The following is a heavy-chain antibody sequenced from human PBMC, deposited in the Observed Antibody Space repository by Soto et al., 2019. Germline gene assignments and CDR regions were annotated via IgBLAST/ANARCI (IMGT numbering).Heavy chain of an antibody. D-gene: IGHD3-16*01. V-gene: IGHV3-15*07. CDR2: IKGKIDGETV. CDR3: TIPKAGGPGKFAR. CDR1: GFTFANAW. J-gene: IGHJ4*02. Sequence: PGGSLRLSCAASGFTFANAWMNWARQAPGKGLEWVGRIKGKIDGETVDYAAPVKGRFTISRDDSKNTLYLQMNSLKTEDTAVYYCTIPKAGGPGKFARWGQGTLVTVSS.